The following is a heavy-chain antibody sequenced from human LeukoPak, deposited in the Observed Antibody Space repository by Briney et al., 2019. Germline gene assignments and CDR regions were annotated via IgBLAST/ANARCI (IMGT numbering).Heavy chain of an antibody. V-gene: IGHV4-30-2*01. Sequence: SETLSLTCTVSGGSISSGGYYWSWIRQPPGKGLEWIGYIYHSGSTYYNPSLKSRVTVSVDRSKNQFSLKLSSVTAADTAVYYCAREEGYFDYWGQGTLVTVSS. CDR3: AREEGYFDY. CDR1: GGSISSGGYY. J-gene: IGHJ4*02. CDR2: IYHSGST.